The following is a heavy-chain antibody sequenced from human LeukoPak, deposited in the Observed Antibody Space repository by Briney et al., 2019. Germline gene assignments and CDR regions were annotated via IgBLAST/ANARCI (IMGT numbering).Heavy chain of an antibody. CDR3: TTVFGGD. CDR1: GFTFTNYW. CDR2: VKSKADGETT. V-gene: IGHV3-15*01. D-gene: IGHD3-16*01. J-gene: IGHJ4*02. Sequence: GGSLRLSCAASGFTFTNYWMSWVRQAPGKGLEWVGRVKSKADGETTDYAAPVEGRFTISRDDSSSTVYLQMNNLKTEDTGLYYCTTVFGGDWGQGTLVTVSS.